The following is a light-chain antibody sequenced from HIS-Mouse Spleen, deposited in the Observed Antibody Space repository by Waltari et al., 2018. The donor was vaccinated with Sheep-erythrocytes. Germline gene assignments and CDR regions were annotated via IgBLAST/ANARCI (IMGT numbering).Light chain of an antibody. Sequence: QSALTQPASVSGSPGQSTTIPCPGTSSYAGRYTLVSWYQQPPGKAPKLMIYEGSKRPSGVSNRFSGSKSGNTASLTISGLQAEDEADYYCCSYAGSSTFVVFGGGTKLTVL. CDR1: SSYAGRYTL. J-gene: IGLJ2*01. V-gene: IGLV2-23*01. CDR2: EGS. CDR3: CSYAGSSTFVV.